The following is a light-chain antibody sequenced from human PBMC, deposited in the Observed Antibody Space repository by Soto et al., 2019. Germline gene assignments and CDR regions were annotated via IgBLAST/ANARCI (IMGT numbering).Light chain of an antibody. CDR1: SGHSSYA. CDR2: LNSDGSH. J-gene: IGLJ2*01. CDR3: QTWGTGSL. Sequence: QPVLTQSPSASASLGASVKLTCTLSSGHSSYAIAWHQQQPEKGPRYLMKLNSDGSHSKGDGIPDRLSGSSSGAERYLTISSLQSEDEADYYCQTWGTGSLFGGGTQLTVL. V-gene: IGLV4-69*01.